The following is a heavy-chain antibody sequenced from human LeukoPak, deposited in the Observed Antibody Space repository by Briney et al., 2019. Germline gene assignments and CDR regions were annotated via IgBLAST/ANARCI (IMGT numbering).Heavy chain of an antibody. J-gene: IGHJ6*02. CDR2: INPILGIA. Sequence: SVKVSCKASGGTFSSYAISWVRQAPGQGLEWMGRINPILGIANYAQKFQGRVTITADKSTSTAYMELSSLRSEDTAVYYCARDQTAAQPYYYGMDVWGQGTTVTVSS. V-gene: IGHV1-69*04. D-gene: IGHD6-13*01. CDR3: ARDQTAAQPYYYGMDV. CDR1: GGTFSSYA.